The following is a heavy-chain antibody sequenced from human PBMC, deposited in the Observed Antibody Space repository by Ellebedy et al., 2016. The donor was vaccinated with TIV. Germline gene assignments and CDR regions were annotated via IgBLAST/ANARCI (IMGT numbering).Heavy chain of an antibody. V-gene: IGHV3-23*01. CDR3: VECRDGSCQYSSFES. CDR2: LTGISDRI. D-gene: IGHD2-15*01. Sequence: GESLKISCVASGFTYDAYALSWVRQAPGTGLEWVAALTGISDRIHHADSVKGRFTVSRDNSKSTLFLQMNSLRIEDTAMYYCVECRDGSCQYSSFESWGQGTLVTVSS. J-gene: IGHJ4*02. CDR1: GFTYDAYA.